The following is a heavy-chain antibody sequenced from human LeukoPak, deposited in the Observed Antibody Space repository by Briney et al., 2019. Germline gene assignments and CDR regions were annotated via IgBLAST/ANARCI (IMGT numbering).Heavy chain of an antibody. CDR3: ARTSRDGYNLYYFDY. D-gene: IGHD5-24*01. V-gene: IGHV4-39*07. J-gene: IGHJ4*02. Sequence: PSETLSLTCTVSGGSISSSTYYWGWIRQPPGKGLEWIGNIYYSGSTYYNPSLKSRVTISVDTSKNQFSLKLSSVTAADTAVYYCARTSRDGYNLYYFDYWGQGTLVTVSS. CDR1: GGSISSSTYY. CDR2: IYYSGST.